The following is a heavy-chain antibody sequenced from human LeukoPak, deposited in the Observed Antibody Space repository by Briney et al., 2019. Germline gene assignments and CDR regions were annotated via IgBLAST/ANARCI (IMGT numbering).Heavy chain of an antibody. J-gene: IGHJ4*02. V-gene: IGHV3-21*01. CDR2: ISSSSSYI. CDR1: GFTFSSYS. Sequence: GGSLRLSCAASGFTFSSYSMNWVRQAPGKGPEWVSSISSSSSYIYYADSVKGRFTISRDNAKNSLYLQMNSLRAEDTAAYYCARATFPEYYFDYWGQGTLVTVSS. CDR3: ARATFPEYYFDY. D-gene: IGHD2/OR15-2a*01.